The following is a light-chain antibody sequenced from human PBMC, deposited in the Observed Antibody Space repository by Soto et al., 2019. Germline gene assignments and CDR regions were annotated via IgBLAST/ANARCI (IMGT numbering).Light chain of an antibody. V-gene: IGKV3-20*01. CDR2: GAS. Sequence: EIVLTQSPGTLSLSPGERATLSCRASQTVSSTYLVWYQQKPGQAPRLLIYGASSRAPGVSDRFSGSGSGTDFTLTISRLEPEDFAVYYCHQCGNSWWTFGQGTKVEIK. CDR3: HQCGNSWWT. J-gene: IGKJ1*01. CDR1: QTVSSTY.